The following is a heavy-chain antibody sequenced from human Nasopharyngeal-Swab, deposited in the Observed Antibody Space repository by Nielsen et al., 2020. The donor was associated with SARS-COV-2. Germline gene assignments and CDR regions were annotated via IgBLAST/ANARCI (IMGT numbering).Heavy chain of an antibody. CDR1: GFTFSSYS. J-gene: IGHJ3*02. Sequence: GGSLRFSCAASGFTFSSYSMNWVRQAPGKGLEWVSSISSSSSYIYYADSVKGRFTISRDNAKNSLYLQMNSLRAEDTAVYHCAREVLRFLEWLLPSDAFDIWGQGTMVTVSS. CDR2: ISSSSSYI. V-gene: IGHV3-21*01. D-gene: IGHD3-3*01. CDR3: AREVLRFLEWLLPSDAFDI.